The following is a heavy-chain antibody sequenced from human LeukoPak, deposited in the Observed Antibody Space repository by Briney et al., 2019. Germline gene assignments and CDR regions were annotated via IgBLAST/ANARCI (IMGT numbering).Heavy chain of an antibody. V-gene: IGHV3-21*01. J-gene: IGHJ4*02. CDR3: ARVTGQDIVVVVAASLGY. Sequence: PGGSLRLSCAASGFTFSSYSMNWVRQAPGKGLEWVSSISSSSSYIYYADSVKGRYTISRDNAKNSLYLQMNCLRAEDTAVYYCARVTGQDIVVVVAASLGYWGQGTLVTVSS. D-gene: IGHD2-15*01. CDR2: ISSSSSYI. CDR1: GFTFSSYS.